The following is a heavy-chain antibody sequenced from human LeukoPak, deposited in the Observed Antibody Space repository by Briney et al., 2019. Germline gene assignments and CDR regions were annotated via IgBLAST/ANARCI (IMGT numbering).Heavy chain of an antibody. CDR2: KHYRSKWYN. CDR3: ARGLQSSGYAFDI. CDR1: GDSVSSNSAA. D-gene: IGHD6-19*01. Sequence: SQTLSLTCALSGDSVSSNSAAWHWIRQSPSRGLEWLGRKHYRSKWYNDYAVSVKSRITINPDTSKNQFSLQLNSVTPEDTAVYYCARGLQSSGYAFDIWGQGTMVTVSS. J-gene: IGHJ3*02. V-gene: IGHV6-1*01.